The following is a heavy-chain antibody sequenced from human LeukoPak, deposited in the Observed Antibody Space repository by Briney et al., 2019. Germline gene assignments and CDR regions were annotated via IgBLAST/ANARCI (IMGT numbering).Heavy chain of an antibody. CDR3: ARESYYYDSSGYSDAFDI. CDR2: ISYDGSNK. D-gene: IGHD3-22*01. J-gene: IGHJ3*02. Sequence: GGSLRLSCAASGFTFSSYAMHWVRQAPGKGLEWVAVISYDGSNKYYADSVKGRFTISRDNSKNTLYLQMNSLRAEDTAVYYCARESYYYDSSGYSDAFDIWGQGTMVTVSS. CDR1: GFTFSSYA. V-gene: IGHV3-30-3*01.